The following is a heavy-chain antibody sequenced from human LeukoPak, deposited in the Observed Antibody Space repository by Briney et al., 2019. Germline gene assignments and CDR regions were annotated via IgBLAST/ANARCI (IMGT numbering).Heavy chain of an antibody. CDR3: AKDPYSSGWFDVFGAFDI. CDR2: IRYDGSIK. D-gene: IGHD6-19*01. V-gene: IGHV3-30*02. Sequence: PGGSLRLSCAASRFTFSSYGMHWVRQAPGKGLEWVAFIRYDGSIKYYADSVKGRFTISRDNSKNTLYLQMNSLRAEDTAVSYCAKDPYSSGWFDVFGAFDIWGQGTMVTVSS. CDR1: RFTFSSYG. J-gene: IGHJ3*02.